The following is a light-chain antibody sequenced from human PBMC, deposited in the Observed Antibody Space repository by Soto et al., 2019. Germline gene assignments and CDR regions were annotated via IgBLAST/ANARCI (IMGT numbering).Light chain of an antibody. Sequence: QSALTQPPSASGSPGQSVTISCTGTSSDVGGYNYVSWYQQHPGKAPKLMIYEVSQRPSGVPDRFSGSKSGYMASLTVSGLQPEDEADYYCSSYGGSNNLVFGGGTKVTVL. CDR1: SSDVGGYNY. V-gene: IGLV2-8*01. CDR2: EVS. CDR3: SSYGGSNNLV. J-gene: IGLJ2*01.